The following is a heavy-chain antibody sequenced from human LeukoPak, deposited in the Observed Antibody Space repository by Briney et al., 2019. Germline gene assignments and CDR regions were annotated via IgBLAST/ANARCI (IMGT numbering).Heavy chain of an antibody. V-gene: IGHV3-33*06. CDR1: GFTFSSQG. D-gene: IGHD2-15*01. Sequence: PGRSLRLSCAASGFTFSSQGMHWVRQAPGKGQGWVEVIWYDGSKKHYADSVKGRFPISRDNSKNTLYLQMNSLRAEDTAVYYCTKESSCSGGSCYVYWGQGTLVTVSS. J-gene: IGHJ4*02. CDR2: IWYDGSKK. CDR3: TKESSCSGGSCYVY.